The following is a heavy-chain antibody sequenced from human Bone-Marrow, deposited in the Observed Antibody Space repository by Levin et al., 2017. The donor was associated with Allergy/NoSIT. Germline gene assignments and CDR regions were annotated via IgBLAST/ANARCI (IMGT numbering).Heavy chain of an antibody. CDR3: AKDLLDFYGMDV. J-gene: IGHJ6*02. CDR1: GFTFSDYD. CDR2: ISSGATI. V-gene: IGHV3-11*01. Sequence: LSLTCAASGFTFSDYDMNWIRQAPGKGLEWVSYISSGATIYYADSVKGRFTIPRDNAKNSLYLQMNSLRAEDTAVYYCAKDLLDFYGMDVWGQGTTVTVSS.